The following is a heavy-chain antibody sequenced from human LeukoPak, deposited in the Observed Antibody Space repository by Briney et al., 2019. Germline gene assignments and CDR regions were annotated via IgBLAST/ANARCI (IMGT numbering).Heavy chain of an antibody. CDR1: GLTFSSYP. V-gene: IGHV3-23*01. Sequence: GGSLRLSCEASGLTFSSYPMSWVRQAPGKGLEWVSTISGDGDNTYADSVKGRFTISRDNSKNTLYLQMNSLRADDTAVYYCARVRKASAPHKDCSSTSCSTRDAFDIWGQGTMVTVSS. CDR2: ISGDGDNT. D-gene: IGHD2-2*01. CDR3: ARVRKASAPHKDCSSTSCSTRDAFDI. J-gene: IGHJ3*02.